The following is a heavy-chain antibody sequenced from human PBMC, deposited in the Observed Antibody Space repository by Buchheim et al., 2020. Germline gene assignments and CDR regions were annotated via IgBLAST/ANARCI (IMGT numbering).Heavy chain of an antibody. V-gene: IGHV3-74*01. CDR3: ARDRALKVVPAGNGWFDP. CDR2: INSDGSST. J-gene: IGHJ5*02. D-gene: IGHD2-2*01. Sequence: EVQLVESGGGLVQPEGSLRLSCAASGFTFSSYWMHWVRQAPGKGLVWVSRINSDGSSTSYADSVKGRFTISRDNAKNTLYLQMNSLRAEDTAVYYCARDRALKVVPAGNGWFDPWGQGTL. CDR1: GFTFSSYW.